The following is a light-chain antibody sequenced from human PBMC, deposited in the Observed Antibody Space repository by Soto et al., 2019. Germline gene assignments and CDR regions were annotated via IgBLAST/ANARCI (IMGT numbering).Light chain of an antibody. Sequence: EIVLTQSPGTLSLSPGERATLSCRASQSVSSSYLAWYQQKPGQAPRLLIYGASTRATGISARFSGSGSGTEFTLTISSLQSEDFAVYYCQQFNTWPPITFGQGTRLEIK. V-gene: IGKV3-15*01. CDR1: QSVSSSY. J-gene: IGKJ5*01. CDR2: GAS. CDR3: QQFNTWPPIT.